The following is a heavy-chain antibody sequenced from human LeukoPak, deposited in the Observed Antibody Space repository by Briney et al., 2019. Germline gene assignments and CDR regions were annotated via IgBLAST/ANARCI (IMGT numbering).Heavy chain of an antibody. CDR2: INHSGST. D-gene: IGHD2-2*01. CDR3: ARGPIVVVPAAIGFDP. J-gene: IGHJ5*02. V-gene: IGHV4-34*01. Sequence: PSETLSLTCAVYGGSFSGYYWSWIRQPPGKGLEWIWEINHSGSTNYNPSLKSRVTISVDTSKNQFSLKLSSVTAADTAVYYCARGPIVVVPAAIGFDPWGQGTLVTVSS. CDR1: GGSFSGYY.